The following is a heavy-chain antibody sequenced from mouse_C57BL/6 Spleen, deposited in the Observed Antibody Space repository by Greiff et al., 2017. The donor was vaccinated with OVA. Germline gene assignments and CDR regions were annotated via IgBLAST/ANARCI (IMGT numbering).Heavy chain of an antibody. V-gene: IGHV5-6*01. Sequence: EVQLVESGGDLVKPGGSLKLSCAASGFTFTSYGMSWVRQTPDQRLEWVATISSGGSYTYYPDSVKGRFTISRDNAKNTLYLQMSSPKSEDTAMYYCARYPDFDYWGQGTTLTVSS. CDR3: ARYPDFDY. CDR2: ISSGGSYT. CDR1: GFTFTSYG. J-gene: IGHJ2*01.